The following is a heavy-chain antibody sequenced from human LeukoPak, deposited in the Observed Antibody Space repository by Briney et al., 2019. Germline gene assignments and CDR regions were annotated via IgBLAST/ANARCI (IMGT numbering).Heavy chain of an antibody. CDR2: ISNVGGSK. V-gene: IGHV3-30-3*01. D-gene: IGHD2-2*01. CDR1: GFTFSDYA. CDR3: ARDLSTGPADYCIDS. J-gene: IGHJ4*02. Sequence: PGGSLRLSCAASGFTFSDYAIHWVRQAPGKGLEWVSVISNVGGSKHYADSVKGRFTISRDNSKNTLLLQMNSLRPEDTAVYYCARDLSTGPADYCIDSWGQGTLVTVSS.